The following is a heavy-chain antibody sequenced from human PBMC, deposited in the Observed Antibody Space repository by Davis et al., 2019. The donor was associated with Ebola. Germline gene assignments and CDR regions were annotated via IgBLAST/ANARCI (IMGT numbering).Heavy chain of an antibody. CDR2: ISGSGGST. CDR1: GFTFSSYA. Sequence: GESLKISCAASGFTFSSYAMSWVRQAPGKGLEWVSAISGSGGSTYYADSVKGRFTISRDNSKNTLYLQMNSLRAEDTAVYYCAKLRPLGQRGHYFDYWGQGTLVTVSS. D-gene: IGHD3-10*01. J-gene: IGHJ4*02. CDR3: AKLRPLGQRGHYFDY. V-gene: IGHV3-23*01.